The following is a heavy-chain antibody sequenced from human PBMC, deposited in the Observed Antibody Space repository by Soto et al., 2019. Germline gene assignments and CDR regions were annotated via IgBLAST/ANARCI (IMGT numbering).Heavy chain of an antibody. V-gene: IGHV5-51*01. CDR3: ARRRYDFWSGYPNWFEP. Sequence: GESLKISCEGSGYSFTSYWIGWVRQMPGKGLEWMGIIYPGDSDTRYSPSFQGQVTISADKSISTAYLQRSSLKASDTAMYYCARRRYDFWSGYPNWFEPWGQGTLVTVSS. CDR1: GYSFTSYW. CDR2: IYPGDSDT. D-gene: IGHD3-3*01. J-gene: IGHJ5*02.